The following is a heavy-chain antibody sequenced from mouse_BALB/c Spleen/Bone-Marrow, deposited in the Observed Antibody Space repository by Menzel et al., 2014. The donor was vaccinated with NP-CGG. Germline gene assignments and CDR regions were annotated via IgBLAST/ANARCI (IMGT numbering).Heavy chain of an antibody. CDR1: GFNIKDTY. V-gene: IGHV14-3*02. D-gene: IGHD1-1*01. CDR3: ANYYYGSSLFAY. CDR2: IDPANGNT. J-gene: IGHJ3*01. Sequence: EVQLQQSGAELVKPGASVKLSCTASGFNIKDTYMHWVKQRPEQGLEWIGGIDPANGNTKYDPKFQGKATITADTSSNTAYLQLSSLTSEDTAVYYCANYYYGSSLFAYWGQGTLVTVSA.